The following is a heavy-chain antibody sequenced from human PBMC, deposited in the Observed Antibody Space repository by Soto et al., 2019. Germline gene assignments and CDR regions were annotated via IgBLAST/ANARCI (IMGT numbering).Heavy chain of an antibody. CDR3: ARMESAGTLNWFDP. V-gene: IGHV1-8*02. J-gene: IGHJ5*02. CDR1: GYTFINFD. CDR2: MNPGSGKT. D-gene: IGHD6-13*01. Sequence: GASVKVSCKASGYTFINFDISWVRQAAGQGLEWLGWMNPGSGKTGYASKFQGRVAMTRDASTGTSHLELSSLTSDDTAVYYCARMESAGTLNWFDPWGHGTLVPVSS.